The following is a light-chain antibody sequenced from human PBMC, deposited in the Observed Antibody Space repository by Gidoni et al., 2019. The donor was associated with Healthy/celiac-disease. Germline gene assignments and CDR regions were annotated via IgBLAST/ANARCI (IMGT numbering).Light chain of an antibody. CDR2: AAS. CDR3: QQSYSTPPP. J-gene: IGKJ3*01. Sequence: DIQMTQSPSSLSASVGDSVTITCRSSQSISSYLNWSQQKPGTVPKLLCSAASSLQSGVPSRVSGTGSATAFPLTISSLQPEEFATYYCQQSYSTPPPFGPVTKVEIK. CDR1: QSISSY. V-gene: IGKV1-39*01.